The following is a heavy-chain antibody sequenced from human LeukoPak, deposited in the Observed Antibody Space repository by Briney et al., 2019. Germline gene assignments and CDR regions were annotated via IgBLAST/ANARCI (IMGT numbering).Heavy chain of an antibody. CDR3: ARKPGYSGTYWYFDY. J-gene: IGHJ4*02. CDR1: GGSFSGYY. D-gene: IGHD1-26*01. V-gene: IGHV4-34*04. Sequence: SETLSLTCAVYGGSFSGYYWSWIRQPPGKGLEWIGEINNSGSTKNNPSLKSRGTISVDTSKNQFSLKLSSVTAADTAVYYCARKPGYSGTYWYFDYWSQGTLVTVSS. CDR2: INNSGST.